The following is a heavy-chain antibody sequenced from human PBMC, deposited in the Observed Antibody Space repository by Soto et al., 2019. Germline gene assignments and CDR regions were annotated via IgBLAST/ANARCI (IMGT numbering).Heavy chain of an antibody. J-gene: IGHJ4*02. V-gene: IGHV3-30*09. CDR1: GFTLSSYA. Sequence: QVQLVESGGGVVQPGESLRLSCAASGFTLSSYAMHWVRQAPGKGLEWVALLSYDASEKYYADSARGRFAISSDSSKTTLYLQMNSLRIEDTAMYYCARAGGTSYPHSRRFDDWGQGTLVIVSS. CDR3: ARAGGTSYPHSRRFDD. D-gene: IGHD1-7*01. CDR2: LSYDASEK.